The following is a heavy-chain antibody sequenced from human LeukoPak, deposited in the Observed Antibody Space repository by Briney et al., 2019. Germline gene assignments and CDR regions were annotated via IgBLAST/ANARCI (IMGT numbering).Heavy chain of an antibody. V-gene: IGHV1-2*06. J-gene: IGHJ4*02. CDR3: ASSPERADGSGSG. CDR2: INPNSGGT. CDR1: GYTFTGYY. D-gene: IGHD3-10*01. Sequence: PEASVKVSCKASGYTFTGYYMHWVRQAPGQGLEWMGRINPNSGGTNYAQKFQGRVTMTRDTSISTAYMELSRLRSDDTAVYYCASSPERADGSGSGWGQGTLVTVSS.